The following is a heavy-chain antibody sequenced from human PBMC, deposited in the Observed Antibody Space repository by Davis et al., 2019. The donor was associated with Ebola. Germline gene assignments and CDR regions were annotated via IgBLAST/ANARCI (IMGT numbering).Heavy chain of an antibody. V-gene: IGHV1-46*01. CDR1: GYTFTSYY. D-gene: IGHD3-10*01. J-gene: IGHJ5*02. CDR3: ARGITMVRGRDWFDP. CDR2: INPSGGST. Sequence: ASVKVSCKASGYTFTSYYMHWVRQAPGQGLEWMGIINPSGGSTSYAQKLQGRVTMTTDTSTSTAYMELRSLRSDDTAVYYCARGITMVRGRDWFDPWGQGTLVTVSS.